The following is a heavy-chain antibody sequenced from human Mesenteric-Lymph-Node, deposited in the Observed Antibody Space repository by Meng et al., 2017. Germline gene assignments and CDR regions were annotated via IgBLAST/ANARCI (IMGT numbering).Heavy chain of an antibody. CDR2: ISPYNTKT. Sequence: ASVKVSCKASGYTFTTYGISWVRQAPGQGLEWMGWISPYNTKTNYAQKVQGRVTLTSDTSTSTAYMELRSLRSDDTAVYYCARDRLLRSFGVVISVRRGPEVGTYGMDVWGQGTTVTVSS. J-gene: IGHJ6*02. CDR3: ARDRLLRSFGVVISVRRGPEVGTYGMDV. D-gene: IGHD3-3*01. V-gene: IGHV1-18*01. CDR1: GYTFTTYG.